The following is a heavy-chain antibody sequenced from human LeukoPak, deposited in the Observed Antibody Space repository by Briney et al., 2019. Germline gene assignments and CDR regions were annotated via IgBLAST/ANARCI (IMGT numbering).Heavy chain of an antibody. D-gene: IGHD1-26*01. Sequence: PGGSLRLSCAASGFIFSRFWMSWLRQAPGKGLEWVAHMNEAGSDKYYVDSVKGRFTISRDNAKNSVYLQMNSLRAEDTAVYYCASWTAELNSRGQGALVTVSS. CDR2: MNEAGSDK. CDR1: GFIFSRFW. CDR3: ASWTAELNS. J-gene: IGHJ4*02. V-gene: IGHV3-7*01.